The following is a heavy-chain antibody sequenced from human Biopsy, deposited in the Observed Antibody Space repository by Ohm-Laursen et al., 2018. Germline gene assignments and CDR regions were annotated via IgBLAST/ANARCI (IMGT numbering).Heavy chain of an antibody. CDR3: VRGRSPATY. D-gene: IGHD3-16*01. V-gene: IGHV4-59*01. J-gene: IGHJ4*02. Sequence: SETLSLTCTVSGGSLNFYCWSWIRQPPGKGLEWIGYMYYSGSTKYSPSLKNRVTVSFDTSRNQFSLKLTSMAPADTAVYYCVRGRSPATYWGQGALVIVSS. CDR2: MYYSGST. CDR1: GGSLNFYC.